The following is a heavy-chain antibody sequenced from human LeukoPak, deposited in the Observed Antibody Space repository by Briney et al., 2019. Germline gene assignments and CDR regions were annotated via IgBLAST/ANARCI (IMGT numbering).Heavy chain of an antibody. CDR1: GFTFSNYE. D-gene: IGHD1-1*01. CDR3: ARGGYRSDWFDP. V-gene: IGHV3-48*03. CDR2: IGSSGNAI. J-gene: IGHJ5*02. Sequence: GGSLRLSCAASGFTFSNYEMNWVRQAPGKGLEWVAYIGSSGNAIYYEDSVKGRFTISRDNAKNSLYLQMNSLRADDTAVYYCARGGYRSDWFDPWGQGTLVTV.